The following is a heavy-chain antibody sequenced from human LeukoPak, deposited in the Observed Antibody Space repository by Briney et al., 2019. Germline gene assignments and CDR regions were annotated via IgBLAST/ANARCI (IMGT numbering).Heavy chain of an antibody. CDR2: IYYSGST. V-gene: IGHV4-59*08. J-gene: IGHJ4*02. Sequence: PSETLSLTCTVSGGSISSYYWSWIRQPPGKGLEWIGYIYYSGSTNHNPSLKSRVTISVDTSKNQFSLKLSSVTAADTAVYYCARSIRGVNFDYWGQGTLVTVSS. CDR3: ARSIRGVNFDY. D-gene: IGHD3-10*01. CDR1: GGSISSYY.